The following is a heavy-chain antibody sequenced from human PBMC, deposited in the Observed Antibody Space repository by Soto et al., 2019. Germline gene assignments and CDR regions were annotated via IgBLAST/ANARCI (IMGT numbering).Heavy chain of an antibody. D-gene: IGHD2-15*01. CDR3: ARLGYCSGGSCYGYFQH. V-gene: IGHV4-34*01. J-gene: IGHJ1*01. Sequence: SETLSLTCAVYGGSFSGYYWSWIRQPPGKGLEWIGEINHSGSTNYNPSLKSRVTISVDTSKNQFSLKLSSVTAADTAVYYCARLGYCSGGSCYGYFQHWGQGTLVTVSS. CDR2: INHSGST. CDR1: GGSFSGYY.